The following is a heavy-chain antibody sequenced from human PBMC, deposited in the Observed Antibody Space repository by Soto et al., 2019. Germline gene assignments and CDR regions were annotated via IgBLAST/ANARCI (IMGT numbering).Heavy chain of an antibody. CDR3: ARECSPSGGSCYRH. CDR2: INVGNGQT. V-gene: IGHV1-3*01. D-gene: IGHD2-15*01. CDR1: GYIFSNYA. Sequence: QVQLVQSGAEVKQPGASMKLSCKASGYIFSNYAIHWVRQAPGQRLEWMGWINVGNGQTDYSQKWQGRVTITRDTSATTAYLDLTSLTSEDTAVYYCARECSPSGGSCYRHWGQGTLVTVSS. J-gene: IGHJ1*01.